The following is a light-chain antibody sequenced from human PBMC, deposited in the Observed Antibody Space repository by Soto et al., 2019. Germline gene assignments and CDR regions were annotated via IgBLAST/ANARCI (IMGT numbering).Light chain of an antibody. CDR2: GNS. V-gene: IGLV1-40*01. CDR3: QSYDSSLSGSNVV. CDR1: SSNIGAGYD. Sequence: QSVLTQPPSVSGAPGQRVTISCTGSSSNIGAGYDVHWYQQLPGTAPKLINYGNSNRPSGVPDRFSGSKSGTSASLAITGLQAEDEADYYCQSYDSSLSGSNVVFGGGTKLTVL. J-gene: IGLJ2*01.